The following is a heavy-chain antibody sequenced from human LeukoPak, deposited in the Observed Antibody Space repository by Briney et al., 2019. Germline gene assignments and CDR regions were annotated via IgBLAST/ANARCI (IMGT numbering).Heavy chain of an antibody. D-gene: IGHD6-13*01. J-gene: IGHJ5*02. CDR1: GGTFSSYA. V-gene: IGHV1-69*13. CDR2: IIPIFGTA. CDR3: ASRGIAAAGSYYWFDP. Sequence: ASVKVSCKASGGTFSSYAISWVRQAPGQGLEWMGGIIPIFGTANYAQKFQGRVTITADESTSTAYMELSSLRSEDTAVYYCASRGIAAAGSYYWFDPWGQGTLVTVSS.